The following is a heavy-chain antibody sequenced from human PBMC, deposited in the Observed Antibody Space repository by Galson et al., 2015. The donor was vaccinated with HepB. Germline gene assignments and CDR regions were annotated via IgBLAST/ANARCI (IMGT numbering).Heavy chain of an antibody. CDR1: GYSFTSYW. CDR3: ARHPSYYYGSGSTNYFDY. J-gene: IGHJ4*02. CDR2: IDPSDSYT. D-gene: IGHD3-10*01. Sequence: QSGAEVKKPGESLRISCKGSGYSFTSYWISWVRQMPGKGLEWMGRIDPSDSYTNYSPSFQGHVTISADKSISTAYLQWSSLKASDTAMYYCARHPSYYYGSGSTNYFDYWGQGALVTVSS. V-gene: IGHV5-10-1*01.